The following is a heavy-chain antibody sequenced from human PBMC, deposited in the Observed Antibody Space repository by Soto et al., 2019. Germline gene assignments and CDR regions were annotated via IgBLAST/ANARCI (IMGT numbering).Heavy chain of an antibody. Sequence: VQLSESGGGLVQPGGSLRLSCAASGFTFSSSAMSWVRQAPGKGLEWVSTFRESGGTTHYADSVKGRFTISRDTSKNILYLQMNSLRDEDTAIYYCAKDSHLAIISPTLDYWGQGTLVTVSS. V-gene: IGHV3-23*01. D-gene: IGHD5-12*01. CDR3: AKDSHLAIISPTLDY. CDR2: FRESGGTT. CDR1: GFTFSSSA. J-gene: IGHJ4*02.